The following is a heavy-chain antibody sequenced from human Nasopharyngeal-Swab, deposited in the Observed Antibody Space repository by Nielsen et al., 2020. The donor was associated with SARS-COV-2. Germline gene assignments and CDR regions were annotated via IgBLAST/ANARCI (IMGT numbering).Heavy chain of an antibody. CDR3: ARAGITMVRGGQDYYFDY. CDR2: IIPIFGTA. J-gene: IGHJ4*02. Sequence: WVRQAPGQGLEWMGGIIPIFGTANYAQKFQGRVTITADESTSIAYMELSSLRSEDTAVYYCARAGITMVRGGQDYYFDYWGQGTLVTVSS. D-gene: IGHD3-10*01. V-gene: IGHV1-69*01.